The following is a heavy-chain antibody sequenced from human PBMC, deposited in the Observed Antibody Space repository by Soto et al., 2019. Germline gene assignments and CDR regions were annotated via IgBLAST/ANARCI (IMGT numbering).Heavy chain of an antibody. J-gene: IGHJ3*02. V-gene: IGHV1-69*01. Sequence: QVQLVQSGAEVKKPGSSVKVSCKASGGTFSSYAISWVRQAPGQGLEWMGGIIPIFGTANYAQKFQGRVTITADESTSTAYMELSSLRSEDTAVYYCAGGFYCSSTSCYAFDIWGQGTMVTVSS. CDR1: GGTFSSYA. CDR3: AGGFYCSSTSCYAFDI. D-gene: IGHD2-2*01. CDR2: IIPIFGTA.